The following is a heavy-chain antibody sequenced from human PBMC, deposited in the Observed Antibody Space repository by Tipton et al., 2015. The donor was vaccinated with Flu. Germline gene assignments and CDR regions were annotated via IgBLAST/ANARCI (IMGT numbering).Heavy chain of an antibody. D-gene: IGHD6-13*01. CDR2: ISAYNGNT. J-gene: IGHJ2*01. CDR3: ARSGSSWSPAHWYFDL. V-gene: IGHV1-18*01. CDR1: GYTFTSYG. Sequence: QSGPEVKKPGASVKVSCKASGYTFTSYGISWVRQAPGQGLEWMGWISAYNGNTNYTQKLQGRVTMTTDTSTSTAYMELRSLRSDDTAVYYCARSGSSWSPAHWYFDLWGRGTLVTVSS.